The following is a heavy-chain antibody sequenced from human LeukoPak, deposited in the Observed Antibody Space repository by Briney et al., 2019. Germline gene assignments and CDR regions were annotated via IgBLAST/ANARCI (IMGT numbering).Heavy chain of an antibody. J-gene: IGHJ4*02. CDR2: ISSSSSTI. V-gene: IGHV3-48*02. D-gene: IGHD3-16*01. CDR3: ARAIFGGATITFDY. Sequence: GGSLRLSCAASGFTFSSYSMNWVRQAPGKGLEWVSYISSSSSTIYYADSVKGRFTISRDNAKNSLYLQMNSLRDEDTAVYYSARAIFGGATITFDYWGQGTLVTVSS. CDR1: GFTFSSYS.